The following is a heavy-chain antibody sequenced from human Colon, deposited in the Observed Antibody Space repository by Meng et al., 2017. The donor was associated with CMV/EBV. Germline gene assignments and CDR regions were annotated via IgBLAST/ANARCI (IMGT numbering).Heavy chain of an antibody. D-gene: IGHD3-16*01. CDR1: GFSLNHYG. J-gene: IGHJ4*02. V-gene: IGHV3-48*04. CDR2: TSNSGRVT. Sequence: GESLKISCAASGFSLNHYGMNWVRQAPGRGLEWVSYTSNSGRVTYYADSVKGRFTISRDNAKKILYLHMSGLRGEDTAVYYCARLHQLGDFDYWGQGTLVTVSS. CDR3: ARLHQLGDFDY.